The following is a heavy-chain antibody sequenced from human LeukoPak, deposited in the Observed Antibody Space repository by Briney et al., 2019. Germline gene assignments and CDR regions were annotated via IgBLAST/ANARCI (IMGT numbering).Heavy chain of an antibody. D-gene: IGHD1-26*01. CDR1: GDSISGHY. CDR3: AREGGSYRFLDN. V-gene: IGHV4-4*07. CDR2: ISTSGST. J-gene: IGHJ4*02. Sequence: SETLSLTCTVSGDSISGHYWSWIRQPAGKGLEWIGRISTSGSTNYNPSLKSRVTMSVDTSKNQVSLNLTSVTATDTAVYYCAREGGSYRFLDNWGQGTLVTVSS.